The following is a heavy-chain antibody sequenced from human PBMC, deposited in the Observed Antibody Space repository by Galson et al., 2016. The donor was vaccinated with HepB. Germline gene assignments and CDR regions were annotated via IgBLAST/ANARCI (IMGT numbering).Heavy chain of an antibody. CDR1: GFTFSSYG. D-gene: IGHD3-22*01. Sequence: SLRLSCAASGFTFSSYGMHWVRQAPGKGLEWVAVIWYDGSNKYYADSVKGRFIISRDNSKNTLYLQMNSLRAEDTAVYYCAGDYYYSWPPYGMDVWGQGTTVTVSS. J-gene: IGHJ6*02. CDR3: AGDYYYSWPPYGMDV. CDR2: IWYDGSNK. V-gene: IGHV3-33*01.